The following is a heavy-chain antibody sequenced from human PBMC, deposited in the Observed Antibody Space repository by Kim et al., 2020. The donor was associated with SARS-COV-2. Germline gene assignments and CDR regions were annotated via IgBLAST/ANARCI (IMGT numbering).Heavy chain of an antibody. CDR1: GFTFRYYA. Sequence: GESLRLSCTASGFTFRYYAMHWVRQAPGKGLEWVAVISYDGSNTFYADSVKGRFTISRDNSENTVYLQMNSLRAEDTAVYYCARDFKVKNYGGNSVGFSYYGMDVWGRGTTDTVSS. J-gene: IGHJ6*02. V-gene: IGHV3-30*04. D-gene: IGHD4-17*01. CDR2: ISYDGSNT. CDR3: ARDFKVKNYGGNSVGFSYYGMDV.